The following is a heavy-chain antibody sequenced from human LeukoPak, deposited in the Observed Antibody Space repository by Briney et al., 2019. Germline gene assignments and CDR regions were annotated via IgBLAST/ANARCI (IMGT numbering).Heavy chain of an antibody. CDR1: GFTVITSY. CDR2: IYREGTT. CDR3: AKAEGYSYDYGINI. Sequence: SGGSLRLSCAASGFTVITSYMSWVRQAPGKGLEWVSVIYREGTTYYADSVKGRFTISRDNSKNTLYLQMNSLRAEDTAVYYCAKAEGYSYDYGINIWGQGTMVTVSS. J-gene: IGHJ3*02. D-gene: IGHD5-18*01. V-gene: IGHV3-53*01.